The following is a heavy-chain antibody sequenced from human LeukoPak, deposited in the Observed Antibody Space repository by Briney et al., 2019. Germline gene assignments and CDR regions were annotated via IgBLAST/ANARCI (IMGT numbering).Heavy chain of an antibody. D-gene: IGHD6-13*01. J-gene: IGHJ4*02. CDR2: TKNKANSYTT. CDR3: ATHAGMAAAGKVFDS. Sequence: QPGGSLRLSCAASGLTFSDHYMEWVRQAPGKGLEWVGRTKNKANSYTTEYAASVKGRFTISRDDSKNSLYLQMSSLKSEDTAVYYCATHAGMAAAGKVFDSWGRGTLVTVSS. CDR1: GLTFSDHY. V-gene: IGHV3-72*01.